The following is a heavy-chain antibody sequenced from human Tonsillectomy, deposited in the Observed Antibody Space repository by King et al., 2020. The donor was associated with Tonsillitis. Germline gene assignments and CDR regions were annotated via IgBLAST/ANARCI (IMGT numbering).Heavy chain of an antibody. J-gene: IGHJ6*02. D-gene: IGHD3-3*01. CDR3: ARVRDYDFWSGSWGSMDV. Sequence: QLQESGPGLVKPSQTLSLTCTVSGGSISSGGYYCSWIRQHPGKGLGWIGSIYYRGSTYYNHSLKSRVTISVETSKNQFSLKLSSVTAADTAVYYCARVRDYDFWSGSWGSMDVWGQGTTVTVSS. V-gene: IGHV4-31*03. CDR2: IYYRGST. CDR1: GGSISSGGYY.